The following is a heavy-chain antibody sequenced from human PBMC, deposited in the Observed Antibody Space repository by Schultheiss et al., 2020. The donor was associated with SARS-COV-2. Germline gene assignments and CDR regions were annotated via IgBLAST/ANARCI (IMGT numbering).Heavy chain of an antibody. J-gene: IGHJ6*02. V-gene: IGHV1-69*05. Sequence: SVKVSCKASGGSFSKYAISWVRQAPGQGLEWMGGIIPIFGTANYAQKFQGRVTMTTDTSTSTAYMELRSLRSDDTAVYYCARERGNYYYYGMDVWGQGTTVTVSS. CDR3: ARERGNYYYYGMDV. D-gene: IGHD3-10*01. CDR2: IIPIFGTA. CDR1: GGSFSKYA.